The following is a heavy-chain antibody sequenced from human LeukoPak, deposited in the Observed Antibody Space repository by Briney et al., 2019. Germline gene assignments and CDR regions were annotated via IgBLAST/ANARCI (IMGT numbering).Heavy chain of an antibody. V-gene: IGHV1-2*02. J-gene: IGHJ5*02. CDR3: ARVRNIVVVPAAGVQAGWFDP. CDR2: INPNSGGT. CDR1: GYTFTGYY. D-gene: IGHD2-2*01. Sequence: ASVKVSCKASGYTFTGYYMHWVRQAPGQGLEWMGWINPNSGGTNYAQKFQGRVTMTRDTSISTAYMELSRLRSDDTAVYYCARVRNIVVVPAAGVQAGWFDPWGQGTLVTVSS.